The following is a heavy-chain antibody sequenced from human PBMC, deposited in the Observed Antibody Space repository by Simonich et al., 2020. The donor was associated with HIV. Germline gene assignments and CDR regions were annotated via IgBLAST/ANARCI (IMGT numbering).Heavy chain of an antibody. J-gene: IGHJ4*02. D-gene: IGHD6-6*01. CDR3: AKDRYSSSSGSFDY. Sequence: EVQLVESGGGLVQPGRSLRLSCAASGFTFDDYAMPGVRQAPGKGLEWVSGISWNSGSIGYADSVKCRFTISRDNAKNSLYLQMNSLRAEDMALYYCAKDRYSSSSGSFDYWGQGTLVTVSS. V-gene: IGHV3-9*03. CDR1: GFTFDDYA. CDR2: ISWNSGSI.